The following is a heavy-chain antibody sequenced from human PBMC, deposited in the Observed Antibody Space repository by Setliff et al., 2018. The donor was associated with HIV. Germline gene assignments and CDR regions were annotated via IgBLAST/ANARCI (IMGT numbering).Heavy chain of an antibody. CDR2: IDPSDSYT. J-gene: IGHJ4*02. CDR1: GYSFTSYW. CDR3: ARRGSDIAAADY. Sequence: GESLKISCKGSGYSFTSYWISWVRQMPGKGLEWMGRIDPSDSYTNYSPSFQGHVTISADKSISTAYLQWSSLKASDTAMYYCARRGSDIAAADYWGPGTLVTVSS. D-gene: IGHD6-13*01. V-gene: IGHV5-10-1*01.